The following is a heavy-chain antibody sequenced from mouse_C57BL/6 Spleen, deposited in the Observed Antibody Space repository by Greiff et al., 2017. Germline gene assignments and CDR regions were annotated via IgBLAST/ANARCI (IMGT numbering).Heavy chain of an antibody. Sequence: EVKLVESGTVLARPGASVKMSCKTSGYTFTSYWMHWVKQRPGQGLEWIGAIYPGNSDTSYNQKFKGKAKLTAVTSASTAYMELSSLTNEDSAVYYCTRSYYYSNSAMDYWGQGTSVTVSS. J-gene: IGHJ4*01. CDR1: GYTFTSYW. CDR2: IYPGNSDT. D-gene: IGHD2-5*01. V-gene: IGHV1-5*01. CDR3: TRSYYYSNSAMDY.